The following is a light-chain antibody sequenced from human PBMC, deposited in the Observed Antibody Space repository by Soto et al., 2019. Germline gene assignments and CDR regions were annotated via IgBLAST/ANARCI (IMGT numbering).Light chain of an antibody. CDR1: QSVSSN. CDR2: GAS. CDR3: QQYDGPPWT. Sequence: EIVMTQSPATLSVSPGERATLSCRASQSVSSNLAWYQQKPGQAPRLLIHGASTRATGVPDRFSGSGSGTDFTLTISRLEPEDFAVYHCQQYDGPPWTFGQGTKVDIK. J-gene: IGKJ1*01. V-gene: IGKV3D-15*01.